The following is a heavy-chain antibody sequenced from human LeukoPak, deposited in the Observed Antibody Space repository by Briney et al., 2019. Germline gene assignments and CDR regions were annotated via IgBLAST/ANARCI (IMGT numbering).Heavy chain of an antibody. CDR1: GGSISSGSYY. Sequence: SETLSLTCTVSGGSISSGSYYWSWIRQPAGKGLEWIGRIYTSGSTNYNPSLKSRVTISVDTSKNQFSLKLSSVTAADTAVYYCARGHKGPWIQLWFDYYMDVWGKGTTVTISS. J-gene: IGHJ6*03. V-gene: IGHV4-61*02. D-gene: IGHD5-18*01. CDR2: IYTSGST. CDR3: ARGHKGPWIQLWFDYYMDV.